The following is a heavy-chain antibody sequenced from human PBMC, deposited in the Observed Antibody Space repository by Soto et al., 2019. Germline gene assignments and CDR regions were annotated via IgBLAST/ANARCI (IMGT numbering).Heavy chain of an antibody. V-gene: IGHV3-7*03. Sequence: EVQLVESGGGLVQPGGSLRLSCAASGFTFSTYWMTWVRQAPGKGLEWLANIKQDGSEKYYVNPVKGRFTISRDNAKNSLYLQMNSLRAEDTAVYYCARAPLSGRWFDLWGQGTLVIVSS. CDR1: GFTFSTYW. CDR3: ARAPLSGRWFDL. J-gene: IGHJ5*02. D-gene: IGHD3-10*01. CDR2: IKQDGSEK.